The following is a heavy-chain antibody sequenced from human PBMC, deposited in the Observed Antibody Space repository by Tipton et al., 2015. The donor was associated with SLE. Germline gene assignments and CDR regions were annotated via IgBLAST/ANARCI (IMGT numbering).Heavy chain of an antibody. V-gene: IGHV4-61*02. D-gene: IGHD3-10*01. CDR2: IYTSGST. CDR3: ARKGGYYGSGSYDY. Sequence: TLSLTCTVSGGSISSGSYYWSWIRQPAGKGLEWIGRIYTSGSTNYNPSLKRRVTISVDTSKNQFSLKLSSVTAADTAVYYCARKGGYYGSGSYDYWGQGTLVTVSS. CDR1: GGSISSGSYY. J-gene: IGHJ4*02.